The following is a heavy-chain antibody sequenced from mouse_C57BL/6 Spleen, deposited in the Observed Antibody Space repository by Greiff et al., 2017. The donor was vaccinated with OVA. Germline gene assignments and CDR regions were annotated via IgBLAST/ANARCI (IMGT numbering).Heavy chain of an antibody. Sequence: QVQLQQSGAELVKPGASVKLSCKASGYTFTSYWMHWVKQRPGQGLEWIGMIHPNSGSTNYNEKFKSKATLTVDKSSSTAYMQLSSLTSEGSAVYYCARSPSTIFDYWGQGTTLTVSS. CDR2: IHPNSGST. CDR3: ARSPSTIFDY. J-gene: IGHJ2*01. D-gene: IGHD2-1*01. V-gene: IGHV1-64*01. CDR1: GYTFTSYW.